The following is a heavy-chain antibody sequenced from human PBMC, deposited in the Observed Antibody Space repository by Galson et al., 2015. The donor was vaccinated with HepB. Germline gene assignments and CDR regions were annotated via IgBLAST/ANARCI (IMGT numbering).Heavy chain of an antibody. CDR1: GGSISSFH. CDR3: ARGPSGYGNWFDP. V-gene: IGHV4-59*01. D-gene: IGHD5-12*01. Sequence: SETLSLTCTVSGGSISSFHWSWIRQPPGKGLEWIGYIHYSGSTNYNPSLKSRVTISVDTSKNQFSLKLSSMTAADTAVYYCARGPSGYGNWFDPWGQGTLVTVSS. CDR2: IHYSGST. J-gene: IGHJ5*02.